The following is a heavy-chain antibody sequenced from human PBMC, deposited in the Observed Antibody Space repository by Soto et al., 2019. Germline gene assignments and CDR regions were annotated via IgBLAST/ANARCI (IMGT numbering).Heavy chain of an antibody. CDR2: ISYDGSKK. CDR1: GFTFSNHG. Sequence: GGSLRLSCAASGFTFSNHGMHWVRQAPGKGLEWVAAISYDGSKKYYPDSVKGRFTISGDNSKNTLYLQIDRLRTEDTAVYYCAKAWIQLWSSPFDYWGQGALVTV. J-gene: IGHJ4*02. CDR3: AKAWIQLWSSPFDY. D-gene: IGHD5-18*01. V-gene: IGHV3-30*18.